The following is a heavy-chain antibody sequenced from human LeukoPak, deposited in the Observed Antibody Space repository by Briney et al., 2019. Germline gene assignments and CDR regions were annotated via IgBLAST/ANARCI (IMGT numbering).Heavy chain of an antibody. CDR1: GGSISSYY. CDR2: IYTSGST. J-gene: IGHJ4*02. D-gene: IGHD6-13*01. V-gene: IGHV4-4*07. CDR3: AREVTGYSSSWPRSDY. Sequence: PSETLFLTCTVSGGSISSYYWSWIRHPAGKGLEWIGRIYTSGSTNYNPSLKSRVTMTVDTSKNQFSLKLSSITAADTALYYCAREVTGYSSSWPRSDYWGQGTLVTVSS.